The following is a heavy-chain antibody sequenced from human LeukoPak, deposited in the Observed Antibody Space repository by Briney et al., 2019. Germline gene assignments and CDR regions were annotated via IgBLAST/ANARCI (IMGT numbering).Heavy chain of an antibody. V-gene: IGHV1-69-2*01. CDR3: ASCHCTSGLDFDY. J-gene: IGHJ4*02. CDR2: VDPEDGET. Sequence: ASVKISCKVSGYTFTDYYMHWVQQAPGKGLEWMGLVDPEDGETIYAEKFQGRVTITADTSTDTAYMELSSLRSEDTAVYYCASCHCTSGLDFDYWGQGTLVTVSS. CDR1: GYTFTDYY. D-gene: IGHD2-8*01.